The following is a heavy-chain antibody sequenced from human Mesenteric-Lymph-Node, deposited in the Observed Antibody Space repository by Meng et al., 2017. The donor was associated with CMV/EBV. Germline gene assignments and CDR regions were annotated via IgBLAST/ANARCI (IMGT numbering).Heavy chain of an antibody. CDR2: IYSGGST. V-gene: IGHV3-66*02. CDR1: QFTFSSYV. CDR3: ARVVGSLSFDY. Sequence: GESLKISCAASQFTFSSYVMSWVRQAPGKGLEWVSVIYSGGSTYYADSVKGRFTISRDNSKNTLYLQMNSLRAEDTAVYYCARVVGSLSFDYWGQGTLVTVSS. J-gene: IGHJ4*02. D-gene: IGHD1-26*01.